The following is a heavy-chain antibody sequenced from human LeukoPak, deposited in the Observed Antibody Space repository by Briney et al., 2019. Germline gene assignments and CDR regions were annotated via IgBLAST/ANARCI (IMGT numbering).Heavy chain of an antibody. Sequence: PGGSLRLSCAASGFTFSNYGMHWVRQAPGKGLEWVAFIADDGTNKYYADSVKGRFTISRDNSRNTLFLQTSSLGADDTAVYYCAKDRAWLGADAFDIWGQGTLVTVSS. J-gene: IGHJ3*02. V-gene: IGHV3-30*02. D-gene: IGHD6-19*01. CDR2: IADDGTNK. CDR3: AKDRAWLGADAFDI. CDR1: GFTFSNYG.